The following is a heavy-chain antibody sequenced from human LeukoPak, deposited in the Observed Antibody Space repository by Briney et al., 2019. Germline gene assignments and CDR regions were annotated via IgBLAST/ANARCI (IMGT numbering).Heavy chain of an antibody. V-gene: IGHV4-59*01. CDR3: ARDAAADFWTAGYYFDY. Sequence: PSETLSLTCTVAGGSISSYYWSWIRQPPGKGLEWIGYIYYSGSTNYNPFLKSRVTISVDTSKNQFSLKLSSVTAADTAVYYCARDAAADFWTAGYYFDYWGQGTLVTVSS. CDR1: GGSISSYY. D-gene: IGHD3-3*01. CDR2: IYYSGST. J-gene: IGHJ4*02.